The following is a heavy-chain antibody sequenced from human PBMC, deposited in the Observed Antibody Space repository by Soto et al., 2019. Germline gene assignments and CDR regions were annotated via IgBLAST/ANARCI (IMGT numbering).Heavy chain of an antibody. D-gene: IGHD3-10*01. CDR2: INHRGDT. J-gene: IGHJ5*02. CDR1: GGSLSGFY. Sequence: QVQLQQWGAGLLKPSETLSLTCGVYGGSLSGFYHWSWIRQTPGKGLEWIGEINHRGDTNYNPSHKSRVTISVDTSNNQFSLNLNSVTAADTAMYYCARIARLPRGLILYWFDLWGQGTLVTVSS. V-gene: IGHV4-34*01. CDR3: ARIARLPRGLILYWFDL.